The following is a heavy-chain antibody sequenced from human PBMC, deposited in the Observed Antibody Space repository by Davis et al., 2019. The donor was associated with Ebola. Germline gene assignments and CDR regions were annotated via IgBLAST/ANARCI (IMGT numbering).Heavy chain of an antibody. V-gene: IGHV3-30*04. CDR2: ISYDGSNK. CDR1: RFSFSSYD. CDR3: AREDTTMADFDY. J-gene: IGHJ4*02. Sequence: GESLKIPCAASRFSFSSYDMHWVRQAPGKGLEWVAVISYDGSNKYYADSVKGRFTISRDNSKYMLYLQMNGLRPEDTAVYYCAREDTTMADFDYWGQGTLVTVSS. D-gene: IGHD5-18*01.